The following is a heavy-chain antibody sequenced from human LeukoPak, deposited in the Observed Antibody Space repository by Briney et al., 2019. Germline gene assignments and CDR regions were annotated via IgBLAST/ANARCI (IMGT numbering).Heavy chain of an antibody. J-gene: IGHJ4*02. CDR3: ARDDYGSGSWNDY. V-gene: IGHV3-20*04. D-gene: IGHD3-10*01. Sequence: GGSLRLSCAASGFTFDDYGMSWVRQAPGKGLEWVSGIIWSGGSTGYADSVKGRFTISRDNAKNSLYLQMNSLRAEDTAFYYCARDDYGSGSWNDYWGQGTLVTVSS. CDR1: GFTFDDYG. CDR2: IIWSGGST.